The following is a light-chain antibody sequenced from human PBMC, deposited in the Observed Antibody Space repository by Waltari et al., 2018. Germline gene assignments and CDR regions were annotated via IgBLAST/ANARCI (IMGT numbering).Light chain of an antibody. Sequence: IQMTQSPSSLPASVGDRVTLTCRASQDISNYFAWFQQKPGTAPKCLIYAASNLQSWVPSRFSGRGSGTDFTLTISSLRPEDFATYYCQQYKSYPPTFGGGSNVEIK. CDR2: AAS. CDR3: QQYKSYPPT. CDR1: QDISNY. V-gene: IGKV1-16*01. J-gene: IGKJ4*01.